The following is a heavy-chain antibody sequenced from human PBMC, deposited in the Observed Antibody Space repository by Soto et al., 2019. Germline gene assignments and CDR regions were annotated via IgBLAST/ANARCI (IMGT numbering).Heavy chain of an antibody. CDR1: GYPFANYY. CDR2: INPKRGDT. V-gene: IGHV1-2*06. CDR3: ARIEGSASSTGD. Sequence: QVQVVQSGPEVRIPGASVKVSCKTSGYPFANYYVHWVRQAPGKGLEWLGRINPKRGDTVYAQQFRCRFTLTMDISIATVYMELSKLTSDDTAVYYCARIEGSASSTGDWGPGTLVTISS. J-gene: IGHJ4*02. D-gene: IGHD6-6*01.